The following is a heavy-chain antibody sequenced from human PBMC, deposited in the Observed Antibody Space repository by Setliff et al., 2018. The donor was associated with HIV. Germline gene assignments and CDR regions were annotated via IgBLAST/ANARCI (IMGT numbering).Heavy chain of an antibody. D-gene: IGHD3-10*01. Sequence: ASVKVSCKASGYTFTGYYMHWVRQAPGQGLEWMGWISAYNVNTHYEQKLQGRVTMTTHTSTSTAYMELRSLRSDDTAVYYCARVVVRGVTFIAEYFQHWGQGTLVTVSS. CDR1: GYTFTGYY. CDR3: ARVVVRGVTFIAEYFQH. V-gene: IGHV1-18*04. J-gene: IGHJ1*01. CDR2: ISAYNVNT.